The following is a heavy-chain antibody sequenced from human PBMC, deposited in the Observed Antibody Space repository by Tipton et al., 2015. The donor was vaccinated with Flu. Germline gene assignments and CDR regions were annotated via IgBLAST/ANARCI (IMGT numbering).Heavy chain of an antibody. Sequence: SLRLSCGVSGFSVSSNYMTWVRQAPGKGLEWVSVIYSGGSTYSADSVKGRFTISRDNSKNTLYLQMNSLRAEDTAVYYCTRALDYWGQGTPVTVSS. CDR3: TRALDY. CDR2: IYSGGST. CDR1: GFSVSSNY. V-gene: IGHV3-53*01. J-gene: IGHJ4*02.